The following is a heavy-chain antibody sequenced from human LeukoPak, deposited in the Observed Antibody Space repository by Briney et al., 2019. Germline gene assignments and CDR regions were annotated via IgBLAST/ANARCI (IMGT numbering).Heavy chain of an antibody. Sequence: ASVKVSCKASGYSFTSYTLHWVRQAPGQSLEWMGWINAGNGNTKNSQKFQGRVTISRDTSASTAYMELSSLRSEDTAVYYCARANYYDSSGYYNWFDPWGQGTLVTVSS. D-gene: IGHD3-22*01. CDR3: ARANYYDSSGYYNWFDP. CDR2: INAGNGNT. CDR1: GYSFTSYT. J-gene: IGHJ5*02. V-gene: IGHV1-3*01.